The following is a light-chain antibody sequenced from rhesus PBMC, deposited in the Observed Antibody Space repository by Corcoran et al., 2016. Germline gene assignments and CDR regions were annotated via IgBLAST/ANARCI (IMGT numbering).Light chain of an antibody. CDR2: TAS. J-gene: IGKJ4*01. V-gene: IGKV1S8*01. CDR3: QHYYDRPFT. Sequence: DIQMTQYPSALSASVGDRVTISCRASQNINSNLAWYQQKPGKAPKVLMYTASRLQTEIPSRLSGSGSWKDFTLNINILQPEDSATYYCQHYYDRPFTFGGGTKVDLK. CDR1: QNINSN.